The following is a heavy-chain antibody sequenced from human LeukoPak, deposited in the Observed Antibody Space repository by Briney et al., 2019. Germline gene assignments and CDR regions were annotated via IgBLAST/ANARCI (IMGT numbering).Heavy chain of an antibody. CDR3: ARDGIAVAGTWFDP. Sequence: LGTLSLTRAVSLGSIRGGSSCWGCGRPPPGEGRGWIRSIYYSGTTSSNPSLKSRVTISVDTSKNQFSLKLSSVTAAATAVYYCARDGIAVAGTWFDPWGQGTLVTVSS. V-gene: IGHV4-39*07. D-gene: IGHD6-19*01. J-gene: IGHJ5*02. CDR1: LGSIRGGSSC. CDR2: IYYSGTT.